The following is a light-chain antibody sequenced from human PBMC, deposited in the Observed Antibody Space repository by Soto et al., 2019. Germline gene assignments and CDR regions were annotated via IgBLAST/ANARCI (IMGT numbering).Light chain of an antibody. V-gene: IGLV3-9*01. CDR3: QIWVSSTSVV. CDR2: MNT. CDR1: NIGSKN. Sequence: SYELTQPLSVSVALGQTASITCGGNNIGSKNLHWYQQKPGQAPLLVIYMNTNRPSGIPERFSGSKSGNTATLTISRAQAGDEADYYCQIWVSSTSVVFGGGTKLTVL. J-gene: IGLJ2*01.